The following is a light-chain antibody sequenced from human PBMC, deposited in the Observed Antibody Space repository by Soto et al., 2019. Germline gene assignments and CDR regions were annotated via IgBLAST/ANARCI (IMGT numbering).Light chain of an antibody. J-gene: IGKJ2*01. Sequence: DIQMTQSPSSLSASVGDRVTITCRASQGISNYLAWYQQKPGKVPKLLIYAASTLQSGVPSRFSGSGSGTDFTLPIISLQPEDVATNYCQKYNRAPPYTFGQGTKLQIK. CDR3: QKYNRAPPYT. CDR2: AAS. V-gene: IGKV1-27*01. CDR1: QGISNY.